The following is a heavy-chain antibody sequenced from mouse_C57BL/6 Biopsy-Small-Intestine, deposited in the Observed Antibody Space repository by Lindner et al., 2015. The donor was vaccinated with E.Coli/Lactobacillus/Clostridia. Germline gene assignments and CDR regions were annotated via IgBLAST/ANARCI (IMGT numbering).Heavy chain of an antibody. D-gene: IGHD1-1*01. V-gene: IGHV1S12*01. J-gene: IGHJ2*01. Sequence: SVKVSCKAPEYAFSSYYIHWVRQAPGQGLEWMGVITPSGGTTTHAQKVQGRLTMTRDTSTSTVFMELSSLRSEDTAIYFCARAKSGRSAYYFDYWGQGTLITVSS. CDR3: ARAKSGRSAYYFDY. CDR1: EYAFSSYY. CDR2: ITPSGGTT.